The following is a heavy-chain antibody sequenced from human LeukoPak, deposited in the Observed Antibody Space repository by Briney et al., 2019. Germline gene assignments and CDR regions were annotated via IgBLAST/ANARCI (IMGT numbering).Heavy chain of an antibody. CDR3: TTVVGSSGWPTGSDAFDI. J-gene: IGHJ3*02. V-gene: IGHV3-15*01. CDR1: GFTFSNAW. Sequence: NPGGSLRLSCAASGFTFSNAWMSWVRQAPGKGLEWVGRIKSKTDGGTTDYAAPVKGRFTISRDDSKNTLYLQMNSLKTEDTAVYYCTTVVGSSGWPTGSDAFDIWGQGTVVTVSS. CDR2: IKSKTDGGTT. D-gene: IGHD6-19*01.